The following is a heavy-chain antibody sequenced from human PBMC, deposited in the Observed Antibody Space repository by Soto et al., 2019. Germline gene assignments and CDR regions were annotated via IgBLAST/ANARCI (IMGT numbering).Heavy chain of an antibody. CDR3: AKSATVTRDYYYYGMDV. CDR2: ISGSGGST. D-gene: IGHD4-17*01. V-gene: IGHV3-23*01. CDR1: GFTFSSYA. J-gene: IGHJ6*02. Sequence: LRLSCAASGFTFSSYAMSWVRQAPGKGLEWVSAISGSGGSTYYADSVKGRFTISRDNSKNTLYLQMNSLRAEDTAVYYCAKSATVTRDYYYYGMDVWGQGTTVTVSS.